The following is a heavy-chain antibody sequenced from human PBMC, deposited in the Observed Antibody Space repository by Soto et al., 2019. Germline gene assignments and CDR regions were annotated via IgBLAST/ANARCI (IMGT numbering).Heavy chain of an antibody. CDR1: GYTFFTYD. Sequence: GASVKVSCKAFGYTFFTYDISWLRQAPGQGLEWMGWISTYSGDTKYAQKFQGRVTMTTDTSTTTAYLELRSLRSDDTAVYYCARHHGPTTSENWFDPWGQGTLVNVSS. J-gene: IGHJ5*02. V-gene: IGHV1-18*01. CDR2: ISTYSGDT. CDR3: ARHHGPTTSENWFDP. D-gene: IGHD5-12*01.